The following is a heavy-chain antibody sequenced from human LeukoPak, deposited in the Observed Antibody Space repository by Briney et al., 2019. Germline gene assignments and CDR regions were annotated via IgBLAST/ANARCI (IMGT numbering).Heavy chain of an antibody. CDR1: GGSISSYY. V-gene: IGHV4-59*01. D-gene: IGHD3-16*01. J-gene: IGHJ3*01. CDR3: ARIMTHWGYDAFDF. CDR2: IYYSGIT. Sequence: SETLSLTCTVSGGSISSYYWTWIRQPPGEGLEWIGYIYYSGITNYNPSLKSRVTISVDTSKNQVSLKLSSVTPADTAVYYCARIMTHWGYDAFDFWGQGTMVTVSS.